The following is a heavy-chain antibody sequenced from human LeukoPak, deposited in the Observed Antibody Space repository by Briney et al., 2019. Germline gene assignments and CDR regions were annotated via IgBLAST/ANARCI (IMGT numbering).Heavy chain of an antibody. CDR1: GYTFTSYY. D-gene: IGHD6-13*01. V-gene: IGHV1-46*01. CDR3: ARVGLAAAFRWTNAFDI. J-gene: IGHJ3*02. CDR2: INPSGGST. Sequence: GASVKVSCKASGYTFTSYYMHWVRQAPGQGLEWMGIINPSGGSTSYAQKFQGRVTMTRDTSTSTVYMELSSLRSEDTAVYYCARVGLAAAFRWTNAFDIWGQGTMVTVSS.